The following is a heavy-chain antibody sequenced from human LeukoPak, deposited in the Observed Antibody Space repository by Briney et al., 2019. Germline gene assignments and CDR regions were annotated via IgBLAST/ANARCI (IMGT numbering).Heavy chain of an antibody. D-gene: IGHD6-19*01. Sequence: GRSLRLSCAASGFTFDDYAMHWVRQAPGKGLEWVSGISWNSGSIGYADSVKGRFTISRDNAKNSLYLQMNSLRAEDMALYYYAKDNWRFGSGWYGPFDYWGQGTLVTVSS. V-gene: IGHV3-9*03. J-gene: IGHJ4*02. CDR1: GFTFDDYA. CDR2: ISWNSGSI. CDR3: AKDNWRFGSGWYGPFDY.